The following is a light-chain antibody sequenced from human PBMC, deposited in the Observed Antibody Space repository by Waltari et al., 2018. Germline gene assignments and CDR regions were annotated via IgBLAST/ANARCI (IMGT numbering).Light chain of an antibody. Sequence: EIVLTQSPATLSLSPGERATLSCRASQSVRSYLAWYQPKPGQAPRLLIYDASNRATGVPARFSGSGSGTDFTLIISSLEPEDFAVYYCQQRSNWLTFGGGTKVEI. J-gene: IGKJ4*01. V-gene: IGKV3-11*01. CDR2: DAS. CDR3: QQRSNWLT. CDR1: QSVRSY.